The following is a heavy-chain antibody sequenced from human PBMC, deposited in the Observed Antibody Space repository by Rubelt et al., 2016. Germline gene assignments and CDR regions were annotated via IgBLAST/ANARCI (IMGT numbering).Heavy chain of an antibody. Sequence: QVPLVQSGSELKKPGASVKVSCQASGYTFTSYAMNWLRHATGQGLECLGWINTNTGNQTYAPGLTERYVCTWDSAESTAYLQISSLKAEDTAVYYCATARMAHSIFAIDYWGQGTLVTVSS. D-gene: IGHD5-24*01. CDR3: ATARMAHSIFAIDY. V-gene: IGHV7-4-1*02. CDR2: INTNTGNQ. CDR1: GYTFTSYA. J-gene: IGHJ4*02.